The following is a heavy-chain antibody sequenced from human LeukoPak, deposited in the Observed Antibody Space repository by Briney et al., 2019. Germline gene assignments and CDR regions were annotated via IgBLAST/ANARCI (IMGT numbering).Heavy chain of an antibody. Sequence: GGSLRLSCAASGFIFNNYGLVWVRQAPGKGLEWVSAISNDGGGTTYADFVKGRFTISRDNAKNSLYLQMNSLRAEDTAVYYCARDLKVYYFDYWGQGTLVTVSS. CDR1: GFIFNNYG. V-gene: IGHV3-21*01. D-gene: IGHD2-8*01. J-gene: IGHJ4*02. CDR2: ISNDGGGT. CDR3: ARDLKVYYFDY.